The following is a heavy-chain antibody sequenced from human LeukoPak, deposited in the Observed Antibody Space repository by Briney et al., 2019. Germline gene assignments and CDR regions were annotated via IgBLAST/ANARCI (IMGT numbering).Heavy chain of an antibody. J-gene: IGHJ4*02. D-gene: IGHD3-3*01. CDR1: GFTFSSYS. CDR2: IYSGGST. CDR3: ARLRFLEWSYFDY. V-gene: IGHV3-53*01. Sequence: GGSLRLSCAASGFTFSSYSMNWVRQAPGKGLEWVSVIYSGGSTYYADSVKGRFTISRDNSKNTLYLQMNSLRAEDTAVYYCARLRFLEWSYFDYWGQGTLVTVSS.